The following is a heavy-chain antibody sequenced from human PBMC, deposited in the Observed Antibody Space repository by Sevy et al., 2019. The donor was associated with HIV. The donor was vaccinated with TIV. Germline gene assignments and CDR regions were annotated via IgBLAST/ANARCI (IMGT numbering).Heavy chain of an antibody. CDR2: IYASGSPI. V-gene: IGHV3-48*03. CDR1: GFTFRSYE. CDR3: ARKVGYYYYYGMDV. J-gene: IGHJ6*02. Sequence: GGSLRLSCEGSGFTFRSYEMNWVRQAPGKGLEWIPYIYASGSPIYYSDFVRGRFTISRDDAKNSLYLQMDDLRVDDTATYYCARKVGYYYYYGMDVWGQGTTVTVSS.